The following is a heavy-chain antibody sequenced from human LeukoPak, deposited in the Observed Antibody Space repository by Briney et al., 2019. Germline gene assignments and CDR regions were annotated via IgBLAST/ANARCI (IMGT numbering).Heavy chain of an antibody. CDR3: ASARRGFDP. Sequence: SETLSLTCTVSGGSISSSSYYWGWIRQPPGKGLEWIGSIYYSGSTYYNPSLKSRVTISLDTAKNQFSLKLSSVTTADTAIYYCASARRGFDPWGQGTLVTVSS. CDR1: GGSISSSSYY. CDR2: IYYSGST. V-gene: IGHV4-39*07. J-gene: IGHJ5*02.